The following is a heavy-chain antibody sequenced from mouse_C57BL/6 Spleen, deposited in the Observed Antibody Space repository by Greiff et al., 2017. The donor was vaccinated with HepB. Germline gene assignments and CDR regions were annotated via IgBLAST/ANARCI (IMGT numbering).Heavy chain of an antibody. V-gene: IGHV1-72*01. CDR1: GYTFTSYW. D-gene: IGHD1-1*01. Sequence: QVQLKQSGAELVKPGASVKLSCKASGYTFTSYWMHWVKQRPGRGLEWIGRIDPNSGGTKYNEKFKSKATLTVDKPSSTAYMQLSSLTSEDSAVYYCARSSSYEDYYAMDYWGQGTSVTVSS. J-gene: IGHJ4*01. CDR3: ARSSSYEDYYAMDY. CDR2: IDPNSGGT.